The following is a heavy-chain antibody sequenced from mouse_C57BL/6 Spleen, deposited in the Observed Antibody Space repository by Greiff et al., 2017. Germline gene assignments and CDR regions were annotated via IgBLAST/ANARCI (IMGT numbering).Heavy chain of an antibody. CDR2: IRLKSDNYAT. D-gene: IGHD1-1*01. J-gene: IGHJ1*03. CDR1: GFTFSNYW. CDR3: TALYYYGSSWYFDV. Sequence: DVKLQESGGGLVQPGGSMKLSCVASGFTFSNYWMNWVRQSPEKGLEWVAQIRLKSDNYATHYAESVKGRFTISRDDSKSSVYLQMNNLRAEDTGIYYCTALYYYGSSWYFDVWGTGTTVTVSS. V-gene: IGHV6-3*01.